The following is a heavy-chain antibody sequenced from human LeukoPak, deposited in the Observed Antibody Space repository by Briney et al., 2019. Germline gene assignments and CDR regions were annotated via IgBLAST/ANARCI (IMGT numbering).Heavy chain of an antibody. CDR3: ARRYGSGRDY. D-gene: IGHD3-10*01. J-gene: IGHJ4*02. Sequence: SETLSLTCAVYGGSFSGYYWSWIRQPPGKGLEWIGEINHSGSTNYNPSLKSRVTIPVDTSKNQFSLKLSSVTAADTAVYYCARRYGSGRDYWGQGTLVTVSS. V-gene: IGHV4-34*01. CDR1: GGSFSGYY. CDR2: INHSGST.